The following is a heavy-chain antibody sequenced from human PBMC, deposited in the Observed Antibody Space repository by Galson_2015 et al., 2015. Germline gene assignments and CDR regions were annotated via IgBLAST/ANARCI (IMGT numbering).Heavy chain of an antibody. CDR1: GYTFTRYA. CDR2: INADNGDT. Sequence: SVKVSCKASGYTFTRYAVHWVRQAPGQRLEWMGWINADNGDTKYSQTFQARVSITRDTSANIVYMELSRLRSEDTAVYYCARDGAAGWFDPWGQGTLVTVSS. V-gene: IGHV1-3*01. D-gene: IGHD3-10*01. J-gene: IGHJ5*02. CDR3: ARDGAAGWFDP.